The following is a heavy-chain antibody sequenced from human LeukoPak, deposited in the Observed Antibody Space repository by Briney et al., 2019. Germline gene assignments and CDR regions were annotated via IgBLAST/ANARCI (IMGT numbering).Heavy chain of an antibody. D-gene: IGHD5-18*01. J-gene: IGHJ4*02. Sequence: PGGSLRLSCAASGFTFDDYAMHWVRRAPGKGLEWVSGISWNSGSIGYADSVKGRFTISRDNAKNSLYLQMNSLRAEDTAVYYCASRVLTAMVFDYWGQGTLVTVSS. V-gene: IGHV3-9*01. CDR1: GFTFDDYA. CDR3: ASRVLTAMVFDY. CDR2: ISWNSGSI.